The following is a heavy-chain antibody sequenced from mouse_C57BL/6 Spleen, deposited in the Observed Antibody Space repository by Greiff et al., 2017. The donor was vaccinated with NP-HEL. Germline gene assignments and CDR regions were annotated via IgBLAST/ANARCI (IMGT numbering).Heavy chain of an antibody. Sequence: EVQGVESGGGLVKPGGSLKLSCAASGFTFSSYTMSWVRQTPEKRLEWVATISGGGGNTYYPDSVKGRFTISRDNAKNTLYLQMSSLRSEDTALYYCAVYGSSYLDYWGQGTTLTVSS. V-gene: IGHV5-9*01. CDR1: GFTFSSYT. CDR2: ISGGGGNT. J-gene: IGHJ2*01. D-gene: IGHD1-1*01. CDR3: AVYGSSYLDY.